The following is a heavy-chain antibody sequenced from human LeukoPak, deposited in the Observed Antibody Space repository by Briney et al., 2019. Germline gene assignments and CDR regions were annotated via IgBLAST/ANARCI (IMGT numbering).Heavy chain of an antibody. V-gene: IGHV1-24*01. J-gene: IGHJ6*02. Sequence: ASVNVSCKVSGYTLTELSMHWVRQAPGKGLEWMGGFDPEDGETIYAQKFQGRVTMTEDTSTDTAYMELSSLRSEDTAVYYCATGRITMVRGVIKSEYYYGMDVWGQGTTVTVSS. CDR1: GYTLTELS. CDR3: ATGRITMVRGVIKSEYYYGMDV. CDR2: FDPEDGET. D-gene: IGHD3-10*01.